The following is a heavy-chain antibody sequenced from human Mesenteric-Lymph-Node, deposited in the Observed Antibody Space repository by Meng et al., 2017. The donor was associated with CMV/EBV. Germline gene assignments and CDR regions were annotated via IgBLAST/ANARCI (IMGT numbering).Heavy chain of an antibody. CDR2: VSSGGNYI. Sequence: GESLKISCAASGFTFSNYNMNWVRQAPGKGLEWVSSVSSGGNYIYYSDSVKGRFTISRDNARDSLYLQMTSLRAEDTAVYYCAKVGLGCTGDTCYALWGQGTLVTVSS. J-gene: IGHJ4*02. CDR3: AKVGLGCTGDTCYAL. CDR1: GFTFSNYN. D-gene: IGHD2-8*02. V-gene: IGHV3-21*01.